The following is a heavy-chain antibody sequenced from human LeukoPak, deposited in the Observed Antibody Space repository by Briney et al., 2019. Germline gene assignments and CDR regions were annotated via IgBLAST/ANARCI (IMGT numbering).Heavy chain of an antibody. V-gene: IGHV4-4*07. Sequence: SETLSLTCSVSGGSMNNYYWNWIRQSADKGLEWIGRIYATGSTDHNPSLKGRVTLSLDTSQNHSSLILTSVTAADTAVYFCARDKAVDSDSSGYYYNRGLDQWGQGILVTVSS. CDR3: ARDKAVDSDSSGYYYNRGLDQ. CDR2: IYATGST. CDR1: GGSMNNYY. D-gene: IGHD3-22*01. J-gene: IGHJ4*02.